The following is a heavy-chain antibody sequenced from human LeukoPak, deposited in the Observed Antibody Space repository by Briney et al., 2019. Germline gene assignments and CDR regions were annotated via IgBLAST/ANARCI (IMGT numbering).Heavy chain of an antibody. D-gene: IGHD3-16*02. Sequence: PGRSLRLSCAASGFTFSSYGMHWVRQAPGKGLEWVAVISYDGSNKDYADSVEGRFTISRDNSKNTLYLQMNSLRAEDTAVYYCAKAFITPYYYYGMDVWGQGTTVTVSS. CDR2: ISYDGSNK. CDR3: AKAFITPYYYYGMDV. V-gene: IGHV3-30*18. J-gene: IGHJ6*02. CDR1: GFTFSSYG.